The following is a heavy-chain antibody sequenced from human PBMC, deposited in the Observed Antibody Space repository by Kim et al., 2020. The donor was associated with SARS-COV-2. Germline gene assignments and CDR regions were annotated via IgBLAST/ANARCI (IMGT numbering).Heavy chain of an antibody. CDR2: IYYSGST. J-gene: IGHJ4*02. V-gene: IGHV4-39*01. CDR1: GGSISSSSYY. CDR3: ARHGPGGIERTYYFDY. D-gene: IGHD3-10*01. Sequence: SETLSLTCTVSGGSISSSSYYWGWIRQPPGKGLEWIGSIYYSGSTYYNPSLKSRVTISVDTSKNQFSLKLSSVTAADTAVYYCARHGPGGIERTYYFDYWGQGTLVTVSS.